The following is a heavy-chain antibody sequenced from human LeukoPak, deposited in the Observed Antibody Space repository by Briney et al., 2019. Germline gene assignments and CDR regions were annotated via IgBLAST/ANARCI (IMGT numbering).Heavy chain of an antibody. V-gene: IGHV3-33*01. CDR1: GFTFGDYA. J-gene: IGHJ4*02. D-gene: IGHD5-12*01. CDR3: ARGGLRSLDY. CDR2: IWYDGSNK. Sequence: GGSLRLSCTASGFTFGDYAMSWFRQAPGKGLECVAVIWYDGSNKYYADSVKGRFTISRDNSKNTLYLQMNSLRAEDTAVYYCARGGLRSLDYWGQGTLVTVSS.